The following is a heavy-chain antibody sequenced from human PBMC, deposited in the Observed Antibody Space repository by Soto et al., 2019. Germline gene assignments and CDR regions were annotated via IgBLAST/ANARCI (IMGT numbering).Heavy chain of an antibody. CDR3: ARPRKYLYDAFDI. J-gene: IGHJ3*02. D-gene: IGHD2-15*01. V-gene: IGHV3-33*01. Sequence: GGSLRLSCAASGFTFSSYGMHWVRQAPGKGLEWVAVIWYDGSNKYYADSVKGRFTISRDNSKNTLYLQMNSLRAEDTAVYYCARPRKYLYDAFDIWGQGTMVTVSS. CDR1: GFTFSSYG. CDR2: IWYDGSNK.